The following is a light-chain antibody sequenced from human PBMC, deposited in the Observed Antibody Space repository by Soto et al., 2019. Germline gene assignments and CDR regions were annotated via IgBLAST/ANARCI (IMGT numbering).Light chain of an antibody. CDR2: KAS. V-gene: IGKV1-5*03. Sequence: DIQMTQSPSTLSASVGDRVTITCRASQSISSWLAWYQQKPGKAPKLLTYKASNLQSGVPSRFSGSGSGTEFTLTISSLQPDDFATYYCHQYKTYWTFGHGTKVDIK. CDR3: HQYKTYWT. J-gene: IGKJ1*01. CDR1: QSISSW.